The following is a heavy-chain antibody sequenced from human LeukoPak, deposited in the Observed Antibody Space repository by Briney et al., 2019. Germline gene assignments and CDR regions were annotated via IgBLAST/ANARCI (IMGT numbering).Heavy chain of an antibody. J-gene: IGHJ4*02. CDR3: AKDRAKVVVMYYFDY. CDR2: ISGSGGST. V-gene: IGHV3-23*01. Sequence: PGGSLRLSCAASGFIFNNFAMSWVRQAPGKGLEWVSAISGSGGSTYYADSVKGRFTISRDNSKNTLYLQMNCLRAEDTAVYYCAKDRAKVVVMYYFDYWGQGTLVTVSS. CDR1: GFIFNNFA. D-gene: IGHD3-22*01.